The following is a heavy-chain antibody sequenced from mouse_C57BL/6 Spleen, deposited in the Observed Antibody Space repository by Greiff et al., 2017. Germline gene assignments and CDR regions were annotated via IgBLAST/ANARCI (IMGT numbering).Heavy chain of an antibody. J-gene: IGHJ4*01. V-gene: IGHV1-53*01. Sequence: QVQLQQPGPELVKPGASVKMSCKASGYTFTSYWMHWVKQRPGQGLEWIGNINPSNGGTNYNEKFKSKATLTVDKSSSTSYMQLSSLTSEDSAVYYCASPAAQAYAMDDWGQVTSVTVSS. D-gene: IGHD3-2*02. CDR1: GYTFTSYW. CDR3: ASPAAQAYAMDD. CDR2: INPSNGGT.